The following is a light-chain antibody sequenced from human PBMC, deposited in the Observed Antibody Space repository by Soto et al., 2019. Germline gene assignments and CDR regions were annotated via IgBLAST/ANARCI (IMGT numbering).Light chain of an antibody. CDR1: QSVSSY. Sequence: EIVLTQSPATLSLSPGERATLSCRASQSVSSYLAWYQQKPGQAPRLLIYDASNRATGIPARFSGSGSGTDFTPTTSSLEPEDFAVYYCQQRSNWLFTFGPGTKVDIK. CDR2: DAS. J-gene: IGKJ3*01. V-gene: IGKV3-11*01. CDR3: QQRSNWLFT.